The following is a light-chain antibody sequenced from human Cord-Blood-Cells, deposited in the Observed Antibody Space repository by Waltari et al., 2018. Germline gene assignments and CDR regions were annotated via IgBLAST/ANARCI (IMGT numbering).Light chain of an antibody. Sequence: ESVFTQSPGTLSLSPGERAPLSCRASQSVSSSYLAWYQQKPGQAPRLPIYGASSRATGIPDRFSGSGSGTDFTLTISRLEPEDFAVYYCQQYGSSPYTCGQGTKLEIK. CDR2: GAS. V-gene: IGKV3-20*01. CDR3: QQYGSSPYT. CDR1: QSVSSSY. J-gene: IGKJ2*01.